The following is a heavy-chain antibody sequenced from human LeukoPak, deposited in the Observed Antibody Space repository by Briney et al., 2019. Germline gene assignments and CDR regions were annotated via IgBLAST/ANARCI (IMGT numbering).Heavy chain of an antibody. CDR2: INPNSGGT. Sequence: GASVKVSCKASGYTFTGYYMHWVRQAPGQGLEWMGWINPNSGGTNYAQKFQGWVTMTRDTSISTAYMELGRLRSDDTAVYYRARDKALPYYYYGMDVWGKGTTVTVSS. V-gene: IGHV1-2*04. CDR1: GYTFTGYY. J-gene: IGHJ6*04. CDR3: ARDKALPYYYYGMDV.